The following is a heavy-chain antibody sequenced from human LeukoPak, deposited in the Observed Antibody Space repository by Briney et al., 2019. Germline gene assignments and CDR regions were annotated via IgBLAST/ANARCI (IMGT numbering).Heavy chain of an antibody. CDR1: GYTFTSYG. CDR3: ARDSAGSSGYYYCDY. D-gene: IGHD3-22*01. V-gene: IGHV1-69*13. Sequence: SVKVSCKASGYTFTSYGISWVRQAPGQGLEWMGGIIPIFGTANYAQKFQGRVTITADESTSTAYMELSSLRSEDTAVYYCARDSAGSSGYYYCDYWGQGTLVTVSS. J-gene: IGHJ4*02. CDR2: IIPIFGTA.